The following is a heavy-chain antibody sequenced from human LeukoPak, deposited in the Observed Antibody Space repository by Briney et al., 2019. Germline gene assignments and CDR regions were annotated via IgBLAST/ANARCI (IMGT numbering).Heavy chain of an antibody. J-gene: IGHJ3*02. V-gene: IGHV1-2*02. CDR3: ARDVDFWSGYDAFDI. Sequence: ASVKVSCKASGYTFTGYYMHWVRQVPGQGLEWMGWINPNSGGTNYAQKFQGRVTMTRDTSISTAYMELSRLRSDDTAVYYCARDVDFWSGYDAFDIWGQGTMVTVSS. CDR2: INPNSGGT. CDR1: GYTFTGYY. D-gene: IGHD3-3*01.